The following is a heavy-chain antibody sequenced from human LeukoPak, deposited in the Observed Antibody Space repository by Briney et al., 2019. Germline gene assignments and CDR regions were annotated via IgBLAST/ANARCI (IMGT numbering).Heavy chain of an antibody. CDR2: ISSSGSAI. Sequence: GGSLRLSCAASGFTFSSYEMSWVRQAPGKGPEWVSYISSSGSAIYYADSVKGRFTISRDNAKNSLYLQMNSLRAEDTAVYYCARDGLFWNYWGQGTLVTVSS. CDR3: ARDGLFWNY. J-gene: IGHJ4*02. D-gene: IGHD3-3*01. V-gene: IGHV3-48*03. CDR1: GFTFSSYE.